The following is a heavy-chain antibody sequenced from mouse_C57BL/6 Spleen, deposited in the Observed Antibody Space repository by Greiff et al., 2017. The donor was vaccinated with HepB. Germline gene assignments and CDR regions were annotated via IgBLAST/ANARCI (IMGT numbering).Heavy chain of an antibody. CDR1: GFTFSSYA. CDR3: AREGYGSSSFDY. V-gene: IGHV5-4*01. D-gene: IGHD1-1*01. J-gene: IGHJ2*01. Sequence: EVKLQESGGGLVKPGGSLKLSCAASGFTFSSYAMSWVRQTPEKRLEWVATISDGGSYTYYPDNVKGRFTISRDNAKNNLYLQMSHLKSEDTAMYYCAREGYGSSSFDYWGQGTTLTVSS. CDR2: ISDGGSYT.